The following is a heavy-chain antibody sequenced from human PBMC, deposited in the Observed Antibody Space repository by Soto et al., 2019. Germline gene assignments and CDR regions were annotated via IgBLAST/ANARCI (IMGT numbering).Heavy chain of an antibody. CDR3: ARVGERLLWFGESSPSGLCGMDV. V-gene: IGHV1-18*01. CDR2: ISAYNGNT. J-gene: IGHJ6*02. D-gene: IGHD3-10*01. Sequence: PGESLKISCKGSGYTFTSYGISWVRQAPGQGLEWMGWISAYNGNTSYAQKLQGRVTMTTDTSTSTAYMELRSLRSDDTAVYYCARVGERLLWFGESSPSGLCGMDVWGQGTTVTVSS. CDR1: GYTFTSYG.